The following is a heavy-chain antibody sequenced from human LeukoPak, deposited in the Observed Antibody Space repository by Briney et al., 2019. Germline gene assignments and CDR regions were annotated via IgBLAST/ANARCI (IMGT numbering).Heavy chain of an antibody. CDR2: ISWNSGTI. Sequence: SGGSLGLSCAGSGFIFNNYAMHWVRHPPGKGLEWVSGISWNSGTIDYADSVRGRFTISRDNAKNSLYLQMDSLRVEDTAFYYCAKDNRRHYTSGPNPDSLHWGQGALVTVSS. CDR1: GFIFNNYA. V-gene: IGHV3-9*01. J-gene: IGHJ4*02. D-gene: IGHD6-19*01. CDR3: AKDNRRHYTSGPNPDSLH.